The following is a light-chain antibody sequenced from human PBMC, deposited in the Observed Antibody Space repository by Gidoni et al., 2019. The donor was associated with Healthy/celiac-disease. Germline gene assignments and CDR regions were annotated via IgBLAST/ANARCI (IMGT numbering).Light chain of an antibody. CDR3: QQRSNWQGSS. Sequence: EIVLTQSPATLSLSPGERATLSCRASQSVSSYLAWYKQKPGQAPRLLIYDASNRATGIPARFSGSGSGTDFTLTISSLEPEDFAVYYCQQRSNWQGSSFGQGTKLEIK. CDR2: DAS. J-gene: IGKJ2*04. CDR1: QSVSSY. V-gene: IGKV3-11*01.